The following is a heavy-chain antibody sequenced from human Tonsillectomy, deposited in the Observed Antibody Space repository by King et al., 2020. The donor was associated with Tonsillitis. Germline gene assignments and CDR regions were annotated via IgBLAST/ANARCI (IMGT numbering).Heavy chain of an antibody. D-gene: IGHD3-10*01. CDR2: IYYSGST. CDR3: ARTDRVRGYWFDP. J-gene: IGHJ5*02. Sequence: QLQESGPGLVKPSQTLSLTCTVSGDSIRSGNYYWSWIRQLPGKGLEWIGYIYYSGSTYYNPSLKSRVTISVDTSKIQFSLKLTSVTAADTAVYYCARTDRVRGYWFDPWGQGTLVTVSS. CDR1: GDSIRSGNYY. V-gene: IGHV4-31*03.